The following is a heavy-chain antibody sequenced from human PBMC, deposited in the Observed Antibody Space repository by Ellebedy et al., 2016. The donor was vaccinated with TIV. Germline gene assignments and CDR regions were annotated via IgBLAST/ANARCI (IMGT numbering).Heavy chain of an antibody. J-gene: IGHJ5*01. Sequence: GESLKISCAASGFTFSGAYMSWVRQAPGKGLEYVSVIYSSGSTYYADSVKGRFTISRHNSKNTLDLQMNSLKPEDTALYYGAKGSDADSWGQGTLVTVSS. V-gene: IGHV3-53*04. CDR2: IYSSGST. D-gene: IGHD3-10*01. CDR3: AKGSDADS. CDR1: GFTFSGAY.